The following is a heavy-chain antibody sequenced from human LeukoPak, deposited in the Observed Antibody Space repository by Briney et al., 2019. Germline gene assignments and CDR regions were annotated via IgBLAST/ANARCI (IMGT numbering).Heavy chain of an antibody. CDR2: IKSKTDGGTT. J-gene: IGHJ3*02. V-gene: IGHV3-15*01. D-gene: IGHD1-26*01. CDR1: GFTFSNAW. Sequence: GGSLRLSCAASGFTFSNAWMSWVRQAPGKGLEWVGRIKSKTDGGTTDYAAPVKGRFTISRDDSKNTLYLQMNSLKTEDTAVYYCTTDPFGIEGALGGAFDIWGQGTMVTVSS. CDR3: TTDPFGIEGALGGAFDI.